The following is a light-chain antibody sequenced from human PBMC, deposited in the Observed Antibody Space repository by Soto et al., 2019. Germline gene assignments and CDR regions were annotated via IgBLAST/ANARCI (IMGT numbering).Light chain of an antibody. CDR3: HQYGSSQYT. Sequence: EIVLTQSPGTLSLSPGERATLSCRASQSVSSSYLAGYQQKPGQAPRLLIYGASSRATGIPDRFSGSGSGTDFTLTISRLEPEDFAVYYCHQYGSSQYTFGQGTKLEIK. CDR2: GAS. CDR1: QSVSSSY. J-gene: IGKJ2*01. V-gene: IGKV3-20*01.